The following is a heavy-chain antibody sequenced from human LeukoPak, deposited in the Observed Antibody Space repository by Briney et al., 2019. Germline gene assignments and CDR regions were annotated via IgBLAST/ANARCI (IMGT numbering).Heavy chain of an antibody. CDR3: ALGYCSGGSCYALSWFDP. CDR1: GYTFTDYY. CDR2: INPNSGAT. J-gene: IGHJ5*02. Sequence: EASVKVSCKTSGYTFTDYYLHWVRQAPGQGLEWMGWINPNSGATNYAQKFQGGVTMTRDTSISTAYMELSRLRSDDTAVYYCALGYCSGGSCYALSWFDPWGQGTLVTVSS. V-gene: IGHV1-2*02. D-gene: IGHD2-15*01.